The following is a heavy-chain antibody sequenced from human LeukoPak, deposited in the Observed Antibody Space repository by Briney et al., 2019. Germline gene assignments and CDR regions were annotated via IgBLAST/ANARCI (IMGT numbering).Heavy chain of an antibody. Sequence: PSETLSLTCTVSGVSISSSNSYWGWIRQPPGKGLEWIGSIYYSGSTYYNPSLKSRVTISVDTSKNQFSLKLSSVTAADTAVYYCARTWATVTIWNWFDPWGQGTLVTVSS. CDR1: GVSISSSNSY. J-gene: IGHJ5*02. CDR2: IYYSGST. CDR3: ARTWATVTIWNWFDP. V-gene: IGHV4-39*07. D-gene: IGHD4-17*01.